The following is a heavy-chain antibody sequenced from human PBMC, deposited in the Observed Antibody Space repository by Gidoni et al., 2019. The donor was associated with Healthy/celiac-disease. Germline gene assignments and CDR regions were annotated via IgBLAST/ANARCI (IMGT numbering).Heavy chain of an antibody. CDR3: TRGADILTGYPFFDY. CDR1: GSTFGDSA. J-gene: IGHJ4*02. D-gene: IGHD3-9*01. V-gene: IGHV3-49*04. Sequence: EVQLVESGGGLVQSGRSLRLSCTASGSTFGDSAMSWVRQAPGQGLEWVSLIRSKAYGGTREYAASVKGRFSSSRDDSKSIAYLQMNSLKTEDTAVYYCTRGADILTGYPFFDYWGQGTLVTVSS. CDR2: IRSKAYGGTR.